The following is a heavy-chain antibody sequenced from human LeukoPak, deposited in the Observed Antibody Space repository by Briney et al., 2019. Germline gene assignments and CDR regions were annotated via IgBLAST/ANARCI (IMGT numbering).Heavy chain of an antibody. CDR2: IIPILGIA. D-gene: IGHD3-22*01. Sequence: GASVKVSCKASGGTFSSYAISWVRQAPGQGLEWMGRIIPILGIANYAQKFQGRVTITADKSTSTAYMELSSLRSEDTAVYYCARNHYDSSGYLTGDWFDPWGQGTLVTVSS. CDR3: ARNHYDSSGYLTGDWFDP. V-gene: IGHV1-69*04. CDR1: GGTFSSYA. J-gene: IGHJ5*02.